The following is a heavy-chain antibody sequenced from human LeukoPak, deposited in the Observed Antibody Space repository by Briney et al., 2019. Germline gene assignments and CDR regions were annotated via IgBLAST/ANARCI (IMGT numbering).Heavy chain of an antibody. CDR3: ARPQYSGSYARGPAGRGGAFDI. CDR2: INHSGST. J-gene: IGHJ3*02. D-gene: IGHD1-26*01. V-gene: IGHV4-34*01. Sequence: PSETLSLTCAVYAGSFSGYYWSWIRQPPGKWLEWIGEINHSGSTNYNPSLKSRVTISVDTSKNQFSLKLSSVTAADTAVYYCARPQYSGSYARGPAGRGGAFDIWGQGTMVTVSS. CDR1: AGSFSGYY.